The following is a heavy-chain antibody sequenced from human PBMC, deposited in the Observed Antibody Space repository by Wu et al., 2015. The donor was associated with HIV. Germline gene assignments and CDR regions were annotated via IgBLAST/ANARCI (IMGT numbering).Heavy chain of an antibody. J-gene: IGHJ4*02. CDR3: ARERVDYDSGGYRAHRGYYFDY. D-gene: IGHD3-22*01. CDR2: INPRTDST. Sequence: QGLLAQSGTEVRKPETSLTMSCETSGYIFTNYYIHWVRQVPGQGPEWMGVINPRTDSTTYAQAFEGRLTMTRDTSKNTMYMELSSLRSDDTAKYYCARERVDYDSGGYRAHRGYYFDYWGQGTLVIVSS. V-gene: IGHV1-46*01. CDR1: GYIFTNYY.